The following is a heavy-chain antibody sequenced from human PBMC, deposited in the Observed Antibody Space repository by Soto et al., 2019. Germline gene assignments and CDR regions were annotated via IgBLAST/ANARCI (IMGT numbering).Heavy chain of an antibody. CDR1: GFTFSSYA. CDR2: ISGSGGST. J-gene: IGHJ5*02. Sequence: PGGSLRLSCAASGFTFSSYAMSWVRQAPGKGLEWVSAISGSGGSTYYADSVKGRFTISRDNSKNTLYLQMNSLRAEDTAVYYCAKDPGPQITIVPWFAPWGQGTLVTVSS. V-gene: IGHV3-23*01. D-gene: IGHD3-3*01. CDR3: AKDPGPQITIVPWFAP.